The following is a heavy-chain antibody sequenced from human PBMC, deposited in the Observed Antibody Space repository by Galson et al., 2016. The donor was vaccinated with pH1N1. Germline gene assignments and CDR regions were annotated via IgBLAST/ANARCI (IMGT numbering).Heavy chain of an antibody. CDR1: GYTFTAYG. CDR2: IGAITASP. D-gene: IGHD6-13*01. Sequence: SVKVSCKASGYTFTAYGINWVRQAPGQGLEWMGRIGAITASPSYAQKFQGRVTMTSDPSTNTAYMELGSLRSDDTAVYYCARTAAAAYFDYWGQGTLITVSS. J-gene: IGHJ4*02. V-gene: IGHV1-18*01. CDR3: ARTAAAAYFDY.